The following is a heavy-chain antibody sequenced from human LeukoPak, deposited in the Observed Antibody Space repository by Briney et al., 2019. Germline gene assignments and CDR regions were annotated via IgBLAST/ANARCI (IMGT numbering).Heavy chain of an antibody. CDR3: ASGIQWTGNNF. D-gene: IGHD3/OR15-3a*01. CDR1: GGSISSYY. V-gene: IGHV4-4*07. Sequence: SETLSLTCTVSGGSISSYYWSWIRQPAGKGLEWIGRIYTSGSTNYNPSLKSRVTMSVDTSKNQFSLKLSSVTAADTGVYYCASGIQWTGNNFWGQGILVTVSS. CDR2: IYTSGST. J-gene: IGHJ4*02.